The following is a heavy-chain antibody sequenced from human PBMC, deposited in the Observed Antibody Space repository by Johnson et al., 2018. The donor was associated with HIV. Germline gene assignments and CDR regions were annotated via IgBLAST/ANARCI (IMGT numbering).Heavy chain of an antibody. CDR3: SRVRRGGYSDAFDI. Sequence: VQLVESGGGVVQPGRSLRLSCAASGFTFSSYAMHWVRQAPGKGLEWVAVISYAGSNEYYADSVKGRFTLSRDNPKNPLYMQMNSLRAEDSAVYYCSRVRRGGYSDAFDIWGQGTMVTVSS. V-gene: IGHV3-30*04. CDR2: ISYAGSNE. D-gene: IGHD1-26*01. CDR1: GFTFSSYA. J-gene: IGHJ3*02.